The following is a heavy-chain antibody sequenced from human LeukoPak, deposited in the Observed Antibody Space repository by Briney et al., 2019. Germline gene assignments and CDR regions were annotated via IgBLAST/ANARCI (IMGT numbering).Heavy chain of an antibody. CDR1: GYTFTDYY. Sequence: ASAKVSCKVSGYTFTDYYMHWVQQAPGKGLEWMGLVDPEDGETIYAEKFQGRVTITADTSTDTAYMELSSLKASDTAMYYCARLDGYFSIRADYWGQGTLVTVSS. CDR3: ARLDGYFSIRADY. J-gene: IGHJ4*02. D-gene: IGHD5-24*01. CDR2: VDPEDGET. V-gene: IGHV1-69-2*01.